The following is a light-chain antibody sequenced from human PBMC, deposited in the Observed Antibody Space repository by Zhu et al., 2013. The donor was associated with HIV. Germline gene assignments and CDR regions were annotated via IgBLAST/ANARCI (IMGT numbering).Light chain of an antibody. CDR2: DAS. J-gene: IGKJ4*01. Sequence: IVLTQSPVILSLSPGERATLSCRASQGVSSYLAWYQQKPGQAPRLLMYDASNRAAGVPARFSGSGSGTDFTLTISSLQSEDFTVYYCQQYNNWPPLTFGGGTKVEIK. V-gene: IGKV3-11*01. CDR1: QGVSSY. CDR3: QQYNNWPPLT.